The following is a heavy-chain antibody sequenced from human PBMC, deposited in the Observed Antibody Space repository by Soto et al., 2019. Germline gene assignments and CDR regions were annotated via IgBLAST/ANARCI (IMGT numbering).Heavy chain of an antibody. D-gene: IGHD1-1*01. J-gene: IGHJ6*03. CDR1: GGSISSSSYC. Sequence: TSETLSLTCTVSGGSISSSSYCWGWIRQPPGKGLEWIGSILYSGSTYYNPSLKSRVTISVDTSKNQFSLKLSSVTAADTAVYYCARLDWNDSGHYYMDVWGEGTTVTVSS. CDR3: ARLDWNDSGHYYMDV. V-gene: IGHV4-39*01. CDR2: ILYSGST.